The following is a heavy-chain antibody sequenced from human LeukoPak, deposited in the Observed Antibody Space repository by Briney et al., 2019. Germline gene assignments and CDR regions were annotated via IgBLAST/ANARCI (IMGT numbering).Heavy chain of an antibody. J-gene: IGHJ4*02. CDR1: GFTFSSYG. CDR2: IRSKAYGGTT. CDR3: TRSPDYDILTGYSLGFDY. Sequence: GGSLRLSCAASGFTFSSYGMHWVRQAPGKGLEWVGFIRSKAYGGTTEYAASVKGRFTISRDDSKSIAYLQMNSLKTEDTAVYYCTRSPDYDILTGYSLGFDYWGQGTLVTVSS. D-gene: IGHD3-9*01. V-gene: IGHV3-49*04.